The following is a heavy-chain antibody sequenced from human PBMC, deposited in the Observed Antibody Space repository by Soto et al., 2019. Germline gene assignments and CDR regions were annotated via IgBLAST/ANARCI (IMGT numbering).Heavy chain of an antibody. CDR1: GYNFASYW. Sequence: PGESLKISCRASGYNFASYWIAWVRQVPGKGLEWMGIIYPGDSDTKYSPSFQGQVTISADKSTNVAYLQWHSLQASDTAMYYCARHGGGMMEWYFDYWGQGATVTVSS. V-gene: IGHV5-51*01. D-gene: IGHD3-3*01. CDR2: IYPGDSDT. CDR3: ARHGGGMMEWYFDY. J-gene: IGHJ4*02.